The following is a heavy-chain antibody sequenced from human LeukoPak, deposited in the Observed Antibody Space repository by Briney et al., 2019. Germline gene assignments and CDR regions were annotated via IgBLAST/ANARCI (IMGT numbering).Heavy chain of an antibody. D-gene: IGHD2-15*01. Sequence: GASVKVSCKASGYTFTGQYLHWVRQAPGQGLEWMGWISAYNGNTNYAQRVQGRVTMTTDTSTSTAYMELRSLRSDDTAVYYCARGDCSGGGCFLPEHLRHWGQGTRVTVSS. V-gene: IGHV1-18*01. CDR2: ISAYNGNT. J-gene: IGHJ1*01. CDR3: ARGDCSGGGCFLPEHLRH. CDR1: GYTFTGQY.